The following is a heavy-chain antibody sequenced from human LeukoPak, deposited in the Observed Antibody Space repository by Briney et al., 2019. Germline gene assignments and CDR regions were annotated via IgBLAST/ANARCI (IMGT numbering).Heavy chain of an antibody. V-gene: IGHV4-39*01. CDR2: IYYSGST. CDR3: ASSYSSGWYGLVDWFDP. CDR1: GGSISSSSYY. D-gene: IGHD6-19*01. Sequence: SETLSLTCTVPGGSISSSSYYWGWIRQPPGKGLEWIGSIYYSGSTYYNPSLKSRVTISVDTSKNQFSLKLSSVTAADTAVYYCASSYSSGWYGLVDWFDPWGQGTLVTVSS. J-gene: IGHJ5*02.